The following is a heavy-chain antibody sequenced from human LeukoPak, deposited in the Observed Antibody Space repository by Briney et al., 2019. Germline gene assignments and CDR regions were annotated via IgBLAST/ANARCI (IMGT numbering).Heavy chain of an antibody. CDR3: AKVSIAAADTLRNYDY. J-gene: IGHJ4*02. CDR2: ISGGGSTT. V-gene: IGHV3-23*01. D-gene: IGHD6-13*01. CDR1: GFTFSNYA. Sequence: GGSLRLSCVVSGFTFSNYAMGWVRQAPGKGLEWVSVISGGGSTTYYADSVKGRFTISRDNSKNTLYLQMNGLRADDTAIYYCAKVSIAAADTLRNYDYWGQGTLVTVSS.